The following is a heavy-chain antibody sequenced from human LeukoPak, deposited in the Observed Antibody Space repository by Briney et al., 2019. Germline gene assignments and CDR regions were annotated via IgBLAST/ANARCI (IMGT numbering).Heavy chain of an antibody. CDR1: GFSFSSYS. CDR3: ARVAVGSSSPFDY. V-gene: IGHV3-21*01. CDR2: ISTSSSYI. Sequence: GGSLRLSCAASGFSFSSYSMSWVRQAPGKGLEWVSSISTSSSYIYYSDSAKGRFTISRDNAKNSLYLQMNSPRAEDTAVYYCARVAVGSSSPFDYWGQGTLVTVSS. J-gene: IGHJ4*02. D-gene: IGHD6-13*01.